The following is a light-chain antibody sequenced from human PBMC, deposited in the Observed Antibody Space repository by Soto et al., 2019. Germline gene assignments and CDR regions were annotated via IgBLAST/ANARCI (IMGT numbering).Light chain of an antibody. J-gene: IGKJ4*01. CDR3: QQYYSYPLT. Sequence: AFRMTQSPSSFSASTGDRVTITCRASQGISSHLAWYQQKPGKAPKLLIYSASTLESGVPARFSGSGSGTDFTLTISSLQSEDFATYYCQQYYSYPLTFGGGTKVEI. CDR2: SAS. V-gene: IGKV1-8*01. CDR1: QGISSH.